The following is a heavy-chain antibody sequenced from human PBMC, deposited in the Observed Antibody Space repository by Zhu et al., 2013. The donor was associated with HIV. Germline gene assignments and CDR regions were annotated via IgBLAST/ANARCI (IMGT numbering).Heavy chain of an antibody. Sequence: VQLVESGGGVVQPGRSLRLSCAASGFTFSSYGMHWVRQAPGKGLEWVAVISYDGSNKYYADSVKGRFTISRDNSKNTLYLQMNSLRAEDTAVYYCARDDHYYFDYWGQGTLVTVSS. CDR1: GFTFSSYG. V-gene: IGHV3-30*03. J-gene: IGHJ4*02. CDR2: ISYDGSNK. CDR3: ARDDHYYFDY.